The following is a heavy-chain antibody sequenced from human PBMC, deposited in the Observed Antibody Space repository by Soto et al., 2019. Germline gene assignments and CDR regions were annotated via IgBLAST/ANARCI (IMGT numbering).Heavy chain of an antibody. CDR2: IYPSDSDT. CDR1: GYSFTYYW. V-gene: IGHV5-51*01. Sequence: GESLRISCKGSGYSFTYYWVGWVRQMPGKGLEWMGIIYPSDSDTRYSPSSQGQVTISADKSISTAYLQWSSLKASDTAMYYCARLRRGSSINGDHYDMDVWGQGTTVTVSS. CDR3: ARLRRGSSINGDHYDMDV. D-gene: IGHD2-2*01. J-gene: IGHJ6*02.